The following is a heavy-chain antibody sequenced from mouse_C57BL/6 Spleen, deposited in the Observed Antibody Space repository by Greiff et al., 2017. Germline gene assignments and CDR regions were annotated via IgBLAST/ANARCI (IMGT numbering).Heavy chain of an antibody. Sequence: EVQVVESGGGLVQPKGSLKLSCAASGFSFTAYAMNWVRQAPGKGLEWVALIRSKSNNYATYYADSVKDRFTISRDDSESMIYLQMHNLETEDTAMYYCGRQATTGFSPWFAYWGQGTLVTVSA. V-gene: IGHV10-1*01. CDR3: GRQATTGFSPWFAY. CDR2: IRSKSNNYAT. CDR1: GFSFTAYA. D-gene: IGHD1-1*01. J-gene: IGHJ3*01.